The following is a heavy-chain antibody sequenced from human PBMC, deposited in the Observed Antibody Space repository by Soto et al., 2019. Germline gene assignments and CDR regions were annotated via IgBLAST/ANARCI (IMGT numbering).Heavy chain of an antibody. Sequence: QVQVQQWGAGLLKPSETLSLTCAVYGGSFSGYYWSWIRQPPGKGLEWIGEINHSGSTNYNPSLKSRITISVDTSKNQFSLNLSAVTAADTAVYYCARFHPLYYYDSSGYYYPGGWFDPWGQGTLVTVSS. J-gene: IGHJ5*02. CDR2: INHSGST. CDR3: ARFHPLYYYDSSGYYYPGGWFDP. V-gene: IGHV4-34*01. CDR1: GGSFSGYY. D-gene: IGHD3-22*01.